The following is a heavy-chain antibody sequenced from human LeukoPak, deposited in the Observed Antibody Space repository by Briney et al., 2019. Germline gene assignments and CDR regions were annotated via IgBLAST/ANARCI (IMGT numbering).Heavy chain of an antibody. CDR1: GGSISGSY. J-gene: IGHJ4*02. Sequence: PSETLSLTCTVSGGSISGSYWSWIRQPAGKGLEWIAYMYNSGSTNYNPSLKSRVTISIDTSKNQFSLKLSSLTAADTAIYYCARGIESYGDYGYWGQGILVTVSS. D-gene: IGHD4-17*01. CDR2: MYNSGST. CDR3: ARGIESYGDYGY. V-gene: IGHV4-59*01.